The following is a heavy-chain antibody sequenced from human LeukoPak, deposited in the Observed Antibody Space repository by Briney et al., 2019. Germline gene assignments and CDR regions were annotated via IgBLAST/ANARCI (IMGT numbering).Heavy chain of an antibody. V-gene: IGHV3-7*01. D-gene: IGHD4-11*01. CDR1: GFTFSSYW. CDR3: ARDYLNFYSNPGSVYYYYYMDV. CDR2: IKQDGSEK. Sequence: GGSLRLSCAASGFTFSSYWMSWVRQAPGKGLEGVANIKQDGSEKYYVDSVKGRFTISRDNAKNSLYLQMNSLRAEDTAVYYCARDYLNFYSNPGSVYYYYYMDVWGKGTTVTVSS. J-gene: IGHJ6*03.